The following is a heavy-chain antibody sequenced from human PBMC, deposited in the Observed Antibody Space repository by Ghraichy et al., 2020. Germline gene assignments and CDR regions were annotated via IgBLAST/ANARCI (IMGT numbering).Heavy chain of an antibody. V-gene: IGHV3-30-3*01. CDR2: ISHDGNFK. D-gene: IGHD6-13*01. CDR3: ARDIKSSSWSYYYYAMDV. Sequence: GGSLRLSCAASGFTFSTYSMHWVRQAPGKGLEWVAVISHDGNFKYYADSVKGRFTISRDNSKNTLYLQMNSLRADDTAVYFCARDIKSSSWSYYYYAMDVWGQGTTVTVSS. J-gene: IGHJ6*02. CDR1: GFTFSTYS.